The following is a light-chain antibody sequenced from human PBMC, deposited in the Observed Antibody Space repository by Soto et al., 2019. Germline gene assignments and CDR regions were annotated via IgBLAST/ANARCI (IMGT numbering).Light chain of an antibody. CDR3: QQSSSTPQT. Sequence: DIQMTQSPSSLSASVGDRVIITCRASQSVGTYVSWYQQKEGKAPKLLINVASTLQSGVPSRFSGSGSGTDFTLAISSLQPEDLATYYCQQSSSTPQTVGGGTRMQIK. V-gene: IGKV1-39*01. CDR2: VAS. CDR1: QSVGTY. J-gene: IGKJ4*01.